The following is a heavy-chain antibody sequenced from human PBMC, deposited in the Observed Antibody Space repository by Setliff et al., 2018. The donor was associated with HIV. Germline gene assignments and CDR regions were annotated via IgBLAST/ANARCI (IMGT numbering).Heavy chain of an antibody. J-gene: IGHJ4*02. CDR2: VSPYNGDT. D-gene: IGHD3-3*01. CDR1: DYIFLSYG. CDR3: ARYNLWSGYESDY. V-gene: IGHV1-18*01. Sequence: ASVKVSCKTSDYIFLSYGISWVRQAPGQGLEWMGWVSPYNGDTKYAQKFQGRVTMTTDTSARTGYMELRNLRSDDTAVYYCARYNLWSGYESDYWGQGTLVTVSS.